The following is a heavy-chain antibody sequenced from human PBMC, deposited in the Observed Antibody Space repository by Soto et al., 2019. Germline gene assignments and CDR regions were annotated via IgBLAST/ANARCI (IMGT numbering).Heavy chain of an antibody. J-gene: IGHJ4*02. CDR1: GGTFSSYA. Sequence: GASVKVSCKASGGTFSSYAISWVRQAPGQGLEWMGGIIPIFGTANYAQKFQGRVTITADESTSTAYMELSSLRAEDTAVYYCAKTGRFLEWLSTGYFDYWGQGTLVTVSS. V-gene: IGHV1-69*13. D-gene: IGHD3-3*01. CDR2: IIPIFGTA. CDR3: AKTGRFLEWLSTGYFDY.